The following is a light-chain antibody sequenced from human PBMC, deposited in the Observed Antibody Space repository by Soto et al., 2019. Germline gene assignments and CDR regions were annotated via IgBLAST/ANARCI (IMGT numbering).Light chain of an antibody. CDR3: QQTFSMSYT. CDR2: AAS. V-gene: IGKV1-39*01. CDR1: QNIGTD. Sequence: DIQMTQSPSSLSASVGDRVTITCRASQNIGTDLNWYQLRPGKAPKLLIFAASKLHSGVPSRFSGGGSGTDFTLTVISLQPEDFATYSCQQTFSMSYTFGQGTKLEIK. J-gene: IGKJ2*01.